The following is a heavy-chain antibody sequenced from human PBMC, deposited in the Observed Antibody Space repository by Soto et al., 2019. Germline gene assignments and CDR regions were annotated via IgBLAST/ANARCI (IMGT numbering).Heavy chain of an antibody. D-gene: IGHD2-21*02. CDR3: ARDRVAYCGGDCYSDY. Sequence: GASVKVSCKASGGAISSYAISWVRQAPGQGLEWMGGIIPIFGTANYAQKFQGRITITADKSTSTAYMELSSLRSEDTAVYYCARDRVAYCGGDCYSDYWGQGTLVTVSS. CDR1: GGAISSYA. J-gene: IGHJ4*02. V-gene: IGHV1-69*06. CDR2: IIPIFGTA.